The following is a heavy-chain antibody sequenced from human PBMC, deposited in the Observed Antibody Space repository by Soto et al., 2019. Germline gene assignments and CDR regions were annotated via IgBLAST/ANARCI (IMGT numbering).Heavy chain of an antibody. CDR1: GFTFSSYG. CDR3: AKDSGYSSSWYSYYYYGMDV. J-gene: IGHJ6*02. V-gene: IGHV3-30*18. D-gene: IGHD6-13*01. CDR2: ISYDGSKK. Sequence: QVQLVESGGGVVQPGRSLRLSCAASGFTFSSYGMHWVRQAPGKGLEWVAVISYDGSKKYYADSVKGRFTISRDNSKNTLYLQMNSLRAEDTAVYYCAKDSGYSSSWYSYYYYGMDVWGQGTTVTVSS.